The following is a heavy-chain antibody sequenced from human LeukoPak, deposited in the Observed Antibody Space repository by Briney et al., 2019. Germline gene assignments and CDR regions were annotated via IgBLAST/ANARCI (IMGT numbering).Heavy chain of an antibody. D-gene: IGHD3-9*01. CDR3: AREGRYFDWLSPPTPDY. CDR1: GYTFMNYG. V-gene: IGHV1-18*01. J-gene: IGHJ4*02. Sequence: ASVKVSCKTSGYTFMNYGISWVRQAPGQGLEWMGWISSYNGNTNYAQKFQGRVTITTDTSTSTAYMELRSLRSEDTAVYYCAREGRYFDWLSPPTPDYWGQGTLVTVSS. CDR2: ISSYNGNT.